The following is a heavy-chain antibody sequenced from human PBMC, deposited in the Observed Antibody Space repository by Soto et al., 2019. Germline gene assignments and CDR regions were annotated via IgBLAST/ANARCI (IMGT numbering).Heavy chain of an antibody. CDR3: AKWNGDYDY. J-gene: IGHJ4*02. Sequence: QVQLVESGGGVVQPGRSLRLSCAASGFTFSSYGMHWVRQAPGKGLEWVAVISYDGSNKYYADSVKGRFTISRDNSKNTLYLQMNSLRAEDTAVYYCAKWNGDYDYWGQGTLVTVSS. D-gene: IGHD4-17*01. V-gene: IGHV3-30*18. CDR2: ISYDGSNK. CDR1: GFTFSSYG.